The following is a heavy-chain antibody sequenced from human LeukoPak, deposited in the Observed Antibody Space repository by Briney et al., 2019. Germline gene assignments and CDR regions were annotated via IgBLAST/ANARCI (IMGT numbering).Heavy chain of an antibody. CDR3: AREAY. J-gene: IGHJ4*02. V-gene: IGHV3-7*01. CDR1: GFTFSRYW. Sequence: GGSLRLSCEASGFTFSRYWTSWVRQAPGKGPEGVASIKHDGREIHYLDSVKGRFTISRDNAKNSLYLQMNSLRVEDTAVYYCAREAYWGQGTLVTVSS. CDR2: IKHDGREI.